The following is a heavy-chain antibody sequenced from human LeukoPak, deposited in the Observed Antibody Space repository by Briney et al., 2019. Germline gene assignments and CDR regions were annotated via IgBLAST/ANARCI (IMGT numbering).Heavy chain of an antibody. CDR2: ISDSGGTT. CDR1: GFTFRTYA. J-gene: IGHJ4*02. Sequence: GGSLRLSCVASGFTFRTYAMSWVRQAPGKGLEWVSGISDSGGTTYYVDSVKGRFTISRDNSKNTLYLQINSLRAEDMALYYCAKSPTHYQLLSRWDYFDYWGQGTLVTVSS. V-gene: IGHV3-23*01. D-gene: IGHD2-2*01. CDR3: AKSPTHYQLLSRWDYFDY.